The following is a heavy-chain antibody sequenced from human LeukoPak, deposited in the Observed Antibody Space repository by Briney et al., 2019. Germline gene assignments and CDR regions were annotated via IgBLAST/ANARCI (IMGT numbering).Heavy chain of an antibody. CDR1: GFTFSSYW. CDR3: ARDPGYYYDSSGYYTPPYYFDY. D-gene: IGHD3-22*01. Sequence: GGSLRLSCAASGFTFSSYWMSWVRQAAGKGLEWVANIKQDGSEKYYVDSVKGRFTISRDNAKNSLYLQMNSLRAEDTAVYYCARDPGYYYDSSGYYTPPYYFDYWGQGTLVTVSS. V-gene: IGHV3-7*01. CDR2: IKQDGSEK. J-gene: IGHJ4*02.